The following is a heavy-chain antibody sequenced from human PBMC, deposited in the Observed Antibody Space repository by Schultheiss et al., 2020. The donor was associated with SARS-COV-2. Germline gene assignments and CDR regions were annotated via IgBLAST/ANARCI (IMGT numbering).Heavy chain of an antibody. Sequence: GGSLRLSCAASGFTFSSYWMSWVRQAPGKGLEWVSYISGSSSTIYYGDSVKGRFTISRDNAKNSLYLQMNSLRDEDTAVYYCARAPTIFGVVKYAMDVWGQGTTVTVSS. V-gene: IGHV3-48*02. D-gene: IGHD3-3*01. CDR1: GFTFSSYW. CDR2: ISGSSSTI. J-gene: IGHJ6*02. CDR3: ARAPTIFGVVKYAMDV.